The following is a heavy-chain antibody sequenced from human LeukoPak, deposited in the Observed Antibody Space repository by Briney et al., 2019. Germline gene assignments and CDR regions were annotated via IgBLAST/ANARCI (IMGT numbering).Heavy chain of an antibody. V-gene: IGHV3-30-3*01. CDR2: ISYDGSNK. D-gene: IGHD1-26*01. J-gene: IGHJ4*02. Sequence: GRSLRLSCAASGFTFSSYAMHWVRQAPGKGLEWVAVISYDGSNKYYADSVKGRFTISRDNSKNTLYLQMNSLRAEDTAVYYCAREKMGATEVYFDYWGQGTLVTVSS. CDR1: GFTFSSYA. CDR3: AREKMGATEVYFDY.